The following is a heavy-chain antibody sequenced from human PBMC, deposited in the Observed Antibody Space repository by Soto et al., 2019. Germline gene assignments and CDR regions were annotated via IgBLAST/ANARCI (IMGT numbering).Heavy chain of an antibody. D-gene: IGHD1-1*01. CDR1: GFTFSSYA. V-gene: IGHV3-23*01. CDR2: ISGSGGST. J-gene: IGHJ4*02. Sequence: EVQLLESGGGLVQPGGSLRLSCAASGFTFSSYAMSWVRQAPGKGLEWVSAISGSGGSTYYADSVKGRFTISRDNSKNTLYLQMNSLRAEDTAVYYCAKDSASSHHWNDVLWMPPGALTPGYWGQGTLVTVSS. CDR3: AKDSASSHHWNDVLWMPPGALTPGY.